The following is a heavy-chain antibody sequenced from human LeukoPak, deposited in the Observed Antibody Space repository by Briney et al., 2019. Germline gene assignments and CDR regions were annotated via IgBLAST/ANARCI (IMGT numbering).Heavy chain of an antibody. Sequence: SETLSLTCTVSGGSISSSSYYWGWIRQPPGKGLEWIGSIYYSGSTYYNPSLKSRVTISVDTSKNQFSLKLSSVTAADTAVYYCARGYCSSTSCYPVDYWGQGTLVTVSS. V-gene: IGHV4-39*07. CDR1: GGSISSSSYY. J-gene: IGHJ4*02. CDR3: ARGYCSSTSCYPVDY. D-gene: IGHD2-2*01. CDR2: IYYSGST.